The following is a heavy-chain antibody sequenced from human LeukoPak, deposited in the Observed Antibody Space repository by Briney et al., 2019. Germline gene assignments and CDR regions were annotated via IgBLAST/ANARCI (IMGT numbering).Heavy chain of an antibody. CDR2: IIPIFGTA. D-gene: IGHD5-12*01. J-gene: IGHJ4*02. CDR1: GGTFSSYA. V-gene: IGHV1-69*05. CDR3: ARSDYWNYFDY. Sequence: SVKVSCKASGGTFSSYAIIWVRQAPGQGLEWMGGIIPIFGTANYAQKFQGRVTITTDESTSAAYMELSSLRSEDTAVYYCARSDYWNYFDYWGQGTLVTVSS.